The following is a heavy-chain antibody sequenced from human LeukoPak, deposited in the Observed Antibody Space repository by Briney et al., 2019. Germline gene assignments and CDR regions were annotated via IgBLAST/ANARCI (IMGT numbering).Heavy chain of an antibody. CDR3: AKSGVESSGYSYYYYYYYMDV. Sequence: GGSLRLSCAASGFTFSSYGMHWVRQAPGKGLEWVAFIRYDGSNKYYADSVEGRFTISRDNSKNTLYLQMNSLRAEDTAVYYCAKSGVESSGYSYYYYYYYMDVWGKGTTVTVSS. J-gene: IGHJ6*03. D-gene: IGHD3-22*01. CDR2: IRYDGSNK. CDR1: GFTFSSYG. V-gene: IGHV3-30*02.